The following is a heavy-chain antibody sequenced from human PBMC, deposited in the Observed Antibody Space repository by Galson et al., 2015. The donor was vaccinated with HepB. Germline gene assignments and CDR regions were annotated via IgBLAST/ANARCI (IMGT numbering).Heavy chain of an antibody. CDR2: MVVGGGNT. J-gene: IGHJ4*02. CDR1: GFTFSNSA. Sequence: SVKVSCKASGFTFSNSAVQWVRQARGQGLEWIGWMVVGGGNTNYAQHFQGRLTITRDMSTGTVYMEMTSLRSEDTAVYYCAAESYSSGCCKYDYGGQGTLVTVSS. D-gene: IGHD6-25*01. CDR3: AAESYSSGCCKYDY. V-gene: IGHV1-58*01.